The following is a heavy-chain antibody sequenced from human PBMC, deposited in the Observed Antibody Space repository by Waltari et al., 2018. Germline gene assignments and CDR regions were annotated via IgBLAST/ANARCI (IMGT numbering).Heavy chain of an antibody. V-gene: IGHV3-30*02. D-gene: IGHD6-13*01. CDR2: IRYDGSNK. J-gene: IGHJ4*02. Sequence: QVQLVESGGGVVQPGGSLRLSCAASGFTFSSYGMHWVRHAPGKGLEWVAFIRYDGSNKYYADSVKGRFTISRDNSKNTLYLQMNSLRAEDTAVYYCAKDRGYSSSWSPFDYWGQGTLVTVSS. CDR1: GFTFSSYG. CDR3: AKDRGYSSSWSPFDY.